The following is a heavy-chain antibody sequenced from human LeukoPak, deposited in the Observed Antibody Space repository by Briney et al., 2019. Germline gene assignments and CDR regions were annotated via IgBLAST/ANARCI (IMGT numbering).Heavy chain of an antibody. V-gene: IGHV3-9*01. CDR2: ISWNSGSI. Sequence: PGRSLRLSCAASGFTFDDYAMHWVRQAPGKGLGWVSGISWNSGSIGYADSVKGRFTISRDNGKNSLYLQINSLRADDTAVYYCARDQGSMIVVRTNNWYLDLWGRGTLVTVSS. CDR1: GFTFDDYA. J-gene: IGHJ2*01. CDR3: ARDQGSMIVVRTNNWYLDL. D-gene: IGHD3-22*01.